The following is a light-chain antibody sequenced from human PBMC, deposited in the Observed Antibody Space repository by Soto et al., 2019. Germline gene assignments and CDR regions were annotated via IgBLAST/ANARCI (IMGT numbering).Light chain of an antibody. J-gene: IGLJ3*02. CDR2: DND. CDR1: SSNIGNNY. Sequence: QSVLTQPPSVSAAPGQKVTISCSGSSSNIGNNYVSWYQHLPGTAPKLLIYDNDQRPSGIPDRLSGSKSGTSATLGITGLQTGDEADYYCGTWDTSLSVWVFGGGTKVTVL. CDR3: GTWDTSLSVWV. V-gene: IGLV1-51*01.